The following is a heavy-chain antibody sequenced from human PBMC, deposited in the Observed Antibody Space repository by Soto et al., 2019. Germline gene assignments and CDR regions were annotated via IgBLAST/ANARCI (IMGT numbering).Heavy chain of an antibody. D-gene: IGHD5-12*01. V-gene: IGHV1-69*02. CDR1: GGTFSSYT. CDR2: IIPILGIA. CDR3: ARGYSGYDYEDYYYGMDV. Sequence: SVKVSCKASGGTFSSYTISWVRQAPGQGLEWMGRIIPILGIANYAQKFQGRVTITADKSTSTAYMELSSLRSEDTAVYYCARGYSGYDYEDYYYGMDVWGQGTTVTVSS. J-gene: IGHJ6*02.